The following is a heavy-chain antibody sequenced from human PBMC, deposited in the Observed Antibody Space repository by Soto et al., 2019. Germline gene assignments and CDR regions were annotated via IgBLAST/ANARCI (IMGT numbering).Heavy chain of an antibody. J-gene: IGHJ4*02. D-gene: IGHD5-18*01. CDR1: GYTFTSYY. Sequence: GASVKVSCKASGYTFTSYYMHWVRQAPGQGLEWMGIINPGGGSTSYAQKFQGRVTMTRDTSTSTVYMELSSLRSEDTAVYYCAREDTAMVTDYWGQGTLVTVPQ. V-gene: IGHV1-46*01. CDR3: AREDTAMVTDY. CDR2: INPGGGST.